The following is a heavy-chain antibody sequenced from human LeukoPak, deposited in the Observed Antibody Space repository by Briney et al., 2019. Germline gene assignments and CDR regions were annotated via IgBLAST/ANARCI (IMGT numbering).Heavy chain of an antibody. V-gene: IGHV4-59*08. CDR3: ARPSIAVAALGAFDI. D-gene: IGHD6-19*01. CDR2: IYYSVST. CDR1: GGPIRIYY. Sequence: SETLSLTCTVSGGPIRIYYGSGPRQLPGGGLEWFGYIYYSVSTNYNPSLKSRVTISVDTSKNQFSLKLSSVTAADTAVYYCARPSIAVAALGAFDIWGQGTMVTVSS. J-gene: IGHJ3*02.